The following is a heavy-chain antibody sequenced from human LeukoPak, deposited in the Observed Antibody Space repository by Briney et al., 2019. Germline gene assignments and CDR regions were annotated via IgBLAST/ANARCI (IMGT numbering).Heavy chain of an antibody. CDR1: GFTFSMYW. J-gene: IGHJ1*01. CDR2: IKSDGTT. CDR3: TRAPSEIGGYYPEYFRH. V-gene: IGHV3-74*01. D-gene: IGHD3-22*01. Sequence: GGSLRLSCAASGFTFSMYWMHWVRQPPGKGLVWVSRIKSDGTTDYADSVKGRFTISRDNANNTVSLQMNSLRPEDTGVYYCTRAPSEIGGYYPEYFRHWGQGTLVTVSS.